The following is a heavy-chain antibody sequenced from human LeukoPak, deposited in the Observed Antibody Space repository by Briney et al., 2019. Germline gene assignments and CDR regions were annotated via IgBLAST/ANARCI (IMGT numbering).Heavy chain of an antibody. CDR1: GVTFSSYG. CDR3: ALRDGYNLYYFDY. D-gene: IGHD5-18*01. Sequence: PGRSLRLSCAASGVTFSSYGMPWVRQAPGKGLEWVAVISYDGSNKYYADSVKGRFTISRDNSKNTLYLQMNSLRAEDTAVYYCALRDGYNLYYFDYWGQGTLVTVSS. V-gene: IGHV3-30*03. J-gene: IGHJ4*02. CDR2: ISYDGSNK.